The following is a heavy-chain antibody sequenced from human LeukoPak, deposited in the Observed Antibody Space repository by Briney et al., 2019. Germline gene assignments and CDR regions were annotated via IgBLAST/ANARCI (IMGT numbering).Heavy chain of an antibody. V-gene: IGHV3-23*01. Sequence: GGSLRLSCAASGFTFSNYGMSWVRQAPGKGLEWVSAISGSGVTTYYADSVKGRFTISRDNSKHTLYLQMNSLGAEDTAVYYCAKEGGASRFDYWGQGTLVTVSS. J-gene: IGHJ4*02. CDR3: AKEGGASRFDY. CDR1: GFTFSNYG. D-gene: IGHD5-12*01. CDR2: ISGSGVTT.